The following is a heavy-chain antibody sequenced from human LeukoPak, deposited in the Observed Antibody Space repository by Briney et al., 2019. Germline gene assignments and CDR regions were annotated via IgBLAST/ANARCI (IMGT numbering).Heavy chain of an antibody. CDR3: ATYTHWVAGDV. D-gene: IGHD3-16*01. CDR2: MNQDGGEK. CDR1: GFTFSDSW. Sequence: GGSLRLSCAAAGFTFSDSWMSWVLQAPGKGLEWVANMNQDGGEKDYVDSVKGRFTISRDNARNLLYLQMSSLRAEDTAVYYCATYTHWVAGDVWGQGTTVTVSS. V-gene: IGHV3-7*01. J-gene: IGHJ6*02.